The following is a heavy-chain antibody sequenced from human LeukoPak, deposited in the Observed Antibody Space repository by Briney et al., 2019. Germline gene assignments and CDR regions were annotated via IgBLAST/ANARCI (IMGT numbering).Heavy chain of an antibody. Sequence: GGSLRLSCAASGFSFSNYAMSWVRQAPGKGLEWVSSISDSGAATYYADSVKGRFTISRDNSKNTLYLQMNSLRAEDTAVYYCARDWYYYGSGSYRIDYWGQGTLVTVSS. V-gene: IGHV3-23*01. CDR3: ARDWYYYGSGSYRIDY. CDR2: ISDSGAAT. D-gene: IGHD3-10*01. CDR1: GFSFSNYA. J-gene: IGHJ4*02.